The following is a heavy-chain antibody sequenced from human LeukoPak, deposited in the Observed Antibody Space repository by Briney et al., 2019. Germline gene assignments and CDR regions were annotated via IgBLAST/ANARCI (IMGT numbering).Heavy chain of an antibody. V-gene: IGHV4-34*01. CDR3: ARMSYGLYYYYGMDV. CDR1: GGSFSGYY. D-gene: IGHD5-18*01. Sequence: SQTLSLTCAVYGGSFSGYYWSWIRQPPGKGLEWIGEINHSRSTNYNPSPKSRVTISVDTSKNQFSLKLSSVTAADTAVYYCARMSYGLYYYYGMDVWGQGTTVTVSS. J-gene: IGHJ6*02. CDR2: INHSRST.